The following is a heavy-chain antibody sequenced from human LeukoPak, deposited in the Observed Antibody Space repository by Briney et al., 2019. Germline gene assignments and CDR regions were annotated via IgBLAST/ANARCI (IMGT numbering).Heavy chain of an antibody. V-gene: IGHV3-74*01. J-gene: IGHJ3*02. CDR3: ARGTGYSVFDI. CDR2: INSDGRIT. D-gene: IGHD1-26*01. CDR1: GFTFSSYW. Sequence: GGTLRLSCAASGFTFSSYWMHWVRQAPGKGLVWGSRINSDGRITSYADSVKGRFTISRDNAKNTLYLQMNSLRAEDTAVYYCARGTGYSVFDIWGQGTMVTVSS.